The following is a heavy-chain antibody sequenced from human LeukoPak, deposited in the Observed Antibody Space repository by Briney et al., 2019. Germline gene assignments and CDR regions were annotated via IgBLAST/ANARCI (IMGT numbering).Heavy chain of an antibody. J-gene: IGHJ4*02. V-gene: IGHV3-23*01. Sequence: GGSLRFSCAASGFTFSSYAMSWVRQAPGKGLEWVTAISGSGGSTYYADSVKGRFTISRDNSKNTLYLQMNSLRAEDTAVYYCAKTPRIAARLNDYWGQGTLVTVSS. CDR3: AKTPRIAARLNDY. CDR2: ISGSGGST. D-gene: IGHD6-6*01. CDR1: GFTFSSYA.